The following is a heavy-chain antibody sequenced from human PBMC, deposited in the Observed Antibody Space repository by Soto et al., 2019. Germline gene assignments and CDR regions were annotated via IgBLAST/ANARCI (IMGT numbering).Heavy chain of an antibody. CDR3: ARDVFDYYDSCGYYDAFDI. J-gene: IGHJ3*02. V-gene: IGHV3-33*01. Sequence: PGGSLRLSCAASGVTFSSYGMHWVRQATGKGLEWVAVIWYDGSNKYYADSVKGRFTISRDNSKNTLYLQMNSLRAEDTAVYYSARDVFDYYDSCGYYDAFDIWGQGTMVTVSS. CDR1: GVTFSSYG. CDR2: IWYDGSNK. D-gene: IGHD3-22*01.